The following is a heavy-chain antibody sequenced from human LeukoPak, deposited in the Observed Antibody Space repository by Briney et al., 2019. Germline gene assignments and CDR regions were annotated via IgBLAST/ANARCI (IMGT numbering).Heavy chain of an antibody. J-gene: IGHJ4*02. Sequence: PSETLSLTCTVSGGSISSYYWSWIRQPPGKGLEWIGYIYYSGSTNYNPSLKSRVTISVDTSKNQFSLKLNSVTAADTAVYYCARGGALWTMMNWGQGTLVTVSS. CDR3: ARGGALWTMMN. CDR1: GGSISSYY. V-gene: IGHV4-59*12. D-gene: IGHD3-22*01. CDR2: IYYSGST.